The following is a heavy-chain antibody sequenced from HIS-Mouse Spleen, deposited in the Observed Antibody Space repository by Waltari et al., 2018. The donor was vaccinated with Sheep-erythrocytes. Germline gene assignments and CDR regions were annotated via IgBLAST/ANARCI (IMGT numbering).Heavy chain of an antibody. CDR2: SDRDGRST. Sequence: EVQLVESGGSLVQPWGSLRLSCIASGFTFSGHWMCWVLQAPGKGLVWGSRSDRDGRSTRCEDSVKGRFTISRDNAKNTLYLQRNSLRAEATAVYYCARMSAVSTYYYCDYCGHGSLVTVSS. J-gene: IGHJ4*01. V-gene: IGHV3-74*01. D-gene: IGHD1-1*01. CDR3: ARMSAVSTYYYCDY. CDR1: GFTFSGHW.